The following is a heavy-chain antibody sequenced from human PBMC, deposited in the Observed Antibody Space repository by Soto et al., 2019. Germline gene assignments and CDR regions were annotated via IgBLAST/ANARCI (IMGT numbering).Heavy chain of an antibody. CDR1: GGTFRSYA. V-gene: IGHV1-69*13. J-gene: IGHJ6*02. D-gene: IGHD2-15*01. CDR3: ARASRDIVVVGASTPHLYYGMDL. CDR2: IIPIFGTA. Sequence: GASVNVACQASGGTFRSYAISWVRKAPGQGLGWMGGIIPIFGTANYAQKFQGGVTITADESTSTAYMELSSLRSEDTAVYYCARASRDIVVVGASTPHLYYGMDLWGHATTGTV.